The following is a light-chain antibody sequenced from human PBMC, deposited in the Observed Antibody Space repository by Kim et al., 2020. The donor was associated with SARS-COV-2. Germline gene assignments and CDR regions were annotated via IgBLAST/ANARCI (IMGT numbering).Light chain of an antibody. V-gene: IGLV3-1*01. CDR1: NLGDKY. J-gene: IGLJ7*01. CDR2: QNY. Sequence: VSVSPGQTDTFTCTGGNLGDKYICWYQQKSGQSPVLVIYQNYKRPSGIPERFSGSNSGNTATLTISGTQAMDEADYYCQAWDFNRVFGRGTQLTVL. CDR3: QAWDFNRV.